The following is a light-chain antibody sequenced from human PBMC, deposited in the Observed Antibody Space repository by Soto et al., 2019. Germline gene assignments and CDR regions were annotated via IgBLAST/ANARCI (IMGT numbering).Light chain of an antibody. CDR3: QSYDSSLTLYV. CDR2: GNS. CDR1: SSNIGAGYD. Sequence: QSVLTQPPSVSGAPGQRVTISCNGSSSNIGAGYDVHWYQQFPGTAPKLLIYGNSNRPSGVPDRFSGSKSGTSVSLAITGLQAEDVADYYCQSYDSSLTLYVFGTGTKLTVL. V-gene: IGLV1-40*01. J-gene: IGLJ1*01.